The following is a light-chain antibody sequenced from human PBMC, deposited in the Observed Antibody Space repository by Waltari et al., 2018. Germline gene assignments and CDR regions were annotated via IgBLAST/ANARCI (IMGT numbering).Light chain of an antibody. V-gene: IGLV2-11*01. CDR3: FSYASSYTSWV. CDR2: DVN. CDR1: SSIVDDYNF. Sequence: QSALTQPRSVSGSPGQSVTISCTGTSSIVDDYNFISWYRQHPGEAPKLMIYDVNKRPSGVPGRFSGSKSGNTASLTISGLQAEDEADYYCFSYASSYTSWVFGGGTKLTVL. J-gene: IGLJ3*02.